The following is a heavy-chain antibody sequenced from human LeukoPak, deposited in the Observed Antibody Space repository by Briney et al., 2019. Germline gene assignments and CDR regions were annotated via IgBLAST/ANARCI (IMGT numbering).Heavy chain of an antibody. V-gene: IGHV1-2*02. CDR3: ARAWGVLDYYMDV. D-gene: IGHD3-10*01. CDR1: GYTFTGYY. Sequence: ASVKVSCKASGYTFTGYYMHWVRQAPGQGLEWMGWINPNSGGTNYAQKFQGRVTMTRDTSISTAYMELSRLRSDDTAVYHCARAWGVLDYYMDVWGKGTTVTISS. CDR2: INPNSGGT. J-gene: IGHJ6*03.